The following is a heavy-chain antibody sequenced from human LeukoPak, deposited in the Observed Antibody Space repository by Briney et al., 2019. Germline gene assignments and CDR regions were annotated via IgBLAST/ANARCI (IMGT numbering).Heavy chain of an antibody. J-gene: IGHJ6*02. CDR2: ISEDGSYD. CDR1: GFIFSTYA. V-gene: IGHV3-30*04. D-gene: IGHD4-17*01. Sequence: GGSLRLSCAASGFIFSTYAMHWVRQAPGKGLEWVAVISEDGSYDFYADSVKGRFTISRDNSKNTLSLQMNSLRDEDTALYYCARDLIRNDDYERGMDVWGQGTTVTVPS. CDR3: ARDLIRNDDYERGMDV.